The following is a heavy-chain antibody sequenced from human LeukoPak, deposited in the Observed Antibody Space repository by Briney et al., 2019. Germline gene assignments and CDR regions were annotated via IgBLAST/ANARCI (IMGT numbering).Heavy chain of an antibody. CDR2: INNSGDRR. Sequence: GGALRLSCAASGVIFSDYAVSWGRQAPGKGLEWVSGINNSGDRRFYADSVKGRVTISRDNSKNTLYLQMHSLRAEDTAAYYCARGWSNFDYWGQGTRVTVSS. J-gene: IGHJ4*02. D-gene: IGHD2-15*01. CDR1: GVIFSDYA. CDR3: ARGWSNFDY. V-gene: IGHV3-23*01.